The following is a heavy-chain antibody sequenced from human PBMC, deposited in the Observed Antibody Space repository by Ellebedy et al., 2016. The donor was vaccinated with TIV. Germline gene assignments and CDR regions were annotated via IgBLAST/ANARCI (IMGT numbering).Heavy chain of an antibody. Sequence: GESLKISCKGSGYSFTSYWIGWVRQMPGKGLEWMGIIYPGDSDTRYSPSFQGQVTISADKSISTAYLQWSSLKASDTAMYYCARLEAPNDAAFALDYWGQGTLVTVSS. V-gene: IGHV5-51*01. CDR3: ARLEAPNDAAFALDY. D-gene: IGHD2-8*01. CDR2: IYPGDSDT. CDR1: GYSFTSYW. J-gene: IGHJ4*02.